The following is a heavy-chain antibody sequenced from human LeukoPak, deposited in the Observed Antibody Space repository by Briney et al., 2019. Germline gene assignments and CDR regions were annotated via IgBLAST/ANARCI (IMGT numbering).Heavy chain of an antibody. V-gene: IGHV1-46*01. CDR1: GFTFTSSA. D-gene: IGHD4-17*01. CDR3: ARATTNHDAFDI. J-gene: IGHJ3*02. CDR2: INPSGGST. Sequence: GASVKVSCKASGFTFTSSAMQWVRQAPGQGLEWMGIINPSGGSTSYAQKFQGRVTMTRDMSTSTVYMELSSLRSEDTAVYYCARATTNHDAFDIWGQGTMVTVSS.